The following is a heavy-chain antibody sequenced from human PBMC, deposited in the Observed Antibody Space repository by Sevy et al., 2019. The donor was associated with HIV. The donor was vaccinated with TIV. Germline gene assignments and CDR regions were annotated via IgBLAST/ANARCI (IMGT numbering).Heavy chain of an antibody. D-gene: IGHD3-10*01. CDR2: IYYSGST. V-gene: IGHV4-59*01. J-gene: IGHJ4*02. CDR1: GGSISSYY. Sequence: SEALSLTCTVSGGSISSYYWSWIRQPPGKGLEWIGYIYYSGSTNYNPSLKSRVTISVDTSKNQFSLKLSSVTAADTAVYYCARVSSAVSYDYWGQGTLVTVSS. CDR3: ARVSSAVSYDY.